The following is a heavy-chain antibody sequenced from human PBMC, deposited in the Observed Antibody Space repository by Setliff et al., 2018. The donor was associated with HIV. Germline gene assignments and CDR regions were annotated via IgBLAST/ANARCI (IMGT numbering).Heavy chain of an antibody. D-gene: IGHD3-22*01. CDR1: GGSFSGYY. V-gene: IGHV4-59*10. CDR2: VHSTGTT. CDR3: ARARITMTGGRLEPYAFDR. Sequence: SETLSLTSAVYGGSFSGYYWSWIRQPPGKGLEWIGRVHSTGTTIYNPSLKSRVTMSVDTSKNQLSLKLRSVTAADTAVYYCARARITMTGGRLEPYAFDRWGQGTKVTVSS. J-gene: IGHJ3*01.